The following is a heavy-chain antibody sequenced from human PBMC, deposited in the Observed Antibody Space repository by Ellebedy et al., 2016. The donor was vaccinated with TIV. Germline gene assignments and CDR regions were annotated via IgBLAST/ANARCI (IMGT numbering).Heavy chain of an antibody. D-gene: IGHD3-3*01. Sequence: PGGSLRLSCAASGFTFSSYDIHWVRHATGKGLEWVSAIGTAGDTYYPGSVKGRFTISRDNSKNTLYVQMNNLRAEDTAVYYCAKERSEVGVPLFDYWGRGTLVTVSS. J-gene: IGHJ4*02. CDR2: IGTAGDT. V-gene: IGHV3-13*01. CDR3: AKERSEVGVPLFDY. CDR1: GFTFSSYD.